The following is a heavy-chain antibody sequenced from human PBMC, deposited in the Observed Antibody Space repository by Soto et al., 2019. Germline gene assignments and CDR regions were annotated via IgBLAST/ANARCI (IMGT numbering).Heavy chain of an antibody. D-gene: IGHD4-17*01. J-gene: IGHJ2*01. V-gene: IGHV3-30*18. Sequence: GGSQRLSCAASGFTFSSYGMHWVRQAPGKGLEWVAVISYDGSNKYYADSVKGRLTISRDNSKNTLYLQMNSLRAEDTAVYYCAKDRFFLSSLYDHYPLYYPAQRSADL. CDR2: ISYDGSNK. CDR3: AKDRFFLSSLYDHYPLYYPAQRSADL. CDR1: GFTFSSYG.